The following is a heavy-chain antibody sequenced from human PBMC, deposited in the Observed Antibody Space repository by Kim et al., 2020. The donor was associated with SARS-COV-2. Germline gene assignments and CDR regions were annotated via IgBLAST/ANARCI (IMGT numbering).Heavy chain of an antibody. CDR3: AKESGAGSYYTWTYCYDGMDV. CDR2: ISYDGSNK. D-gene: IGHD3-10*01. CDR1: GFTFSSYG. V-gene: IGHV3-30*18. J-gene: IGHJ6*02. Sequence: GGSLRLSCAASGFTFSSYGMHWVRQAPGKGLEWVAVISYDGSNKYYADSVKGRFTISRDNSKNTLYLQMNSLRAEDTAVYYCAKESGAGSYYTWTYCYDGMDVWGQGTTVTVSS.